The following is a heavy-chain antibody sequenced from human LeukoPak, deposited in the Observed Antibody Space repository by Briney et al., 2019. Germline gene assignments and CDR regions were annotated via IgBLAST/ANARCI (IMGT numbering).Heavy chain of an antibody. V-gene: IGHV1-69*01. D-gene: IGHD6-13*01. CDR2: IVPIFGTA. Sequence: SVKVSCKASGGTFSSYAISWVRQAPGQGLEWMGGIVPIFGTANYAQKFQGRVTITADESTSTAYMELSSLRSEDTAVYYCARDQRIAAAGTGFDYWGQGTLVTVSS. CDR3: ARDQRIAAAGTGFDY. J-gene: IGHJ4*02. CDR1: GGTFSSYA.